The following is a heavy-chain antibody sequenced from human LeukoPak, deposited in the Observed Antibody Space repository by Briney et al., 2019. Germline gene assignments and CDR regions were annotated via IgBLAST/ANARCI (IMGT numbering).Heavy chain of an antibody. CDR3: ARGARYSSSSTGFDY. J-gene: IGHJ4*02. CDR2: IYYSGST. D-gene: IGHD6-6*01. V-gene: IGHV4-61*01. CDR1: GGSISSGSYY. Sequence: PSETLSLTCTVSGGSISSGSYYWSWIRQPPGKGLEWIGYIYYSGSTNYNPSLKSRVTISVDTSKNQFSLKLSSVTAADTAVYYCARGARYSSSSTGFDYWGQGTLVTVSS.